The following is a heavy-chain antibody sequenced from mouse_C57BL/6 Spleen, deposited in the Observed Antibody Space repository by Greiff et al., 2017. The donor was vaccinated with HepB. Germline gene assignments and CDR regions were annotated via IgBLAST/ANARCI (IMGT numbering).Heavy chain of an antibody. CDR3: ARSPTGKGYYFDY. V-gene: IGHV1-26*01. CDR1: GYTFTDYY. CDR2: INPNNGGT. Sequence: VQLQQSGPELVKPGASVKISCKASGYTFTDYYMNWVKQSHGKSLEWIGDINPNNGGTSYNQKFKGKATLTVDKSSSTAYMELRSLTSEDSAVYYCARSPTGKGYYFDYWGQGTTLTVSS. J-gene: IGHJ2*01. D-gene: IGHD4-1*02.